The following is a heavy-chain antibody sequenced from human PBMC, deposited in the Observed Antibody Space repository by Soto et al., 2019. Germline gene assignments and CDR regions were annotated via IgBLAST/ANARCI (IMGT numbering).Heavy chain of an antibody. J-gene: IGHJ4*02. CDR3: VRECVAVAGAPFDH. D-gene: IGHD6-19*01. Sequence: QVQLVQSGTEVKKPGASIKVSCKASGYTFTSYALHWVRQAPGQSLERMGWISAGNGNTKYSQQCQGRVTITRDTSASTAYMELSSLRSEDTAVYYCVRECVAVAGAPFDHWGQGTLVTGSS. CDR2: ISAGNGNT. V-gene: IGHV1-3*01. CDR1: GYTFTSYA.